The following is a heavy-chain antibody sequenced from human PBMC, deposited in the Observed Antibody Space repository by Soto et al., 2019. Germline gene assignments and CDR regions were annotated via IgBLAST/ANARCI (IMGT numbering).Heavy chain of an antibody. CDR3: ARDGTAHYYDSSGPRDY. V-gene: IGHV3-21*01. Sequence: GGSLRLSCAASGFTFSSYSMNWVRQAPGKGLEWVSSISSSSGYIYYADSVKGRFTISRDNAKNSLYLQMNSLRAEDTAVYYCARDGTAHYYDSSGPRDYWGQGTLVTVSS. CDR1: GFTFSSYS. J-gene: IGHJ4*02. D-gene: IGHD3-22*01. CDR2: ISSSSGYI.